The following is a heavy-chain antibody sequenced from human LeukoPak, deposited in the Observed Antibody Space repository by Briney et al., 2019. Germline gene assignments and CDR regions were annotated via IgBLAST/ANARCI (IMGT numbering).Heavy chain of an antibody. V-gene: IGHV3-21*01. D-gene: IGHD6-19*01. CDR1: GFTFSSYS. CDR2: ISSSSSYI. CDR3: AKDEYSSGWYAFDI. J-gene: IGHJ3*02. Sequence: PGGSLRLSCAASGFTFSSYSMNWVRQAPGKGLEWVPSISSSSSYIYYADSVKGRFTISRDNAKNSLYLQMNSLRAEDTAVYYCAKDEYSSGWYAFDIWGQGTMVTVSS.